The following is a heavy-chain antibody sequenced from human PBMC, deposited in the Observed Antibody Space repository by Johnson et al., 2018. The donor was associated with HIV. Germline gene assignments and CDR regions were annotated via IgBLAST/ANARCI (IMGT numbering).Heavy chain of an antibody. CDR3: ARCIFDAFDI. J-gene: IGHJ3*02. D-gene: IGHD3-3*02. CDR1: GITFSSYG. CDR2: IWYDGSNK. Sequence: QVQLVESGGGVVQPGRSLRLSCEASGITFSSYGMNWVRQAPGKGLEWVAVIWYDGSNKYYADSVKGRFTISRDNSKNTLYLQMNTLRAEDTAVYYCARCIFDAFDIWGQGTMVTVSS. V-gene: IGHV3-33*01.